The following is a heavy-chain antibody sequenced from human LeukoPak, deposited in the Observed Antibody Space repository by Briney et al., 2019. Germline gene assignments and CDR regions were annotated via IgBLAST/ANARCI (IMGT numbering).Heavy chain of an antibody. Sequence: SETLSLTCTVSGGSISGSSYYWGWIRQPPGKGLEWIGSIYYSGSTYYNPSLKSRVTISVDTSKNQFSLKLSSVTAADTAVYDCARKIVTTAAGIDYWGQGTLVTVSS. CDR1: GGSISGSSYY. V-gene: IGHV4-39*01. D-gene: IGHD1-1*01. CDR2: IYYSGST. CDR3: ARKIVTTAAGIDY. J-gene: IGHJ4*02.